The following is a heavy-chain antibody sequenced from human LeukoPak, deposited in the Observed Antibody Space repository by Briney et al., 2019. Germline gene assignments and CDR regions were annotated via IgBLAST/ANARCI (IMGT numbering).Heavy chain of an antibody. CDR2: INPNSGGT. J-gene: IGHJ5*02. CDR1: GYTFTGYY. CDR3: ARGVVPAAIWFDP. D-gene: IGHD2-2*01. Sequence: ASVKVSCKASGYTFTGYYMHWVRQAPGQGLERMGWINPNSGGTNYAQKFQGRVTMTRDTSISTAYMELSRLRSDDTAVYYCARGVVPAAIWFDPWGQGTLVTVSS. V-gene: IGHV1-2*02.